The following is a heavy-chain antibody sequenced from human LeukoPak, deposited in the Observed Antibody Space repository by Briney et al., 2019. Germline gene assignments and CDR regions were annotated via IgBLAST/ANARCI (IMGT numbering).Heavy chain of an antibody. V-gene: IGHV1-2*02. D-gene: IGHD6-6*01. Sequence: GSSVKVSCKASGGTFSSYAISWARQAPGHGLEWMGWINTHSGSTSYAQKFQGRGAMTRDTSISTGFMELKSLGSDDTAVYYCARSRISAPVDYWGQGTLVTVSS. CDR2: INTHSGST. CDR3: ARSRISAPVDY. J-gene: IGHJ4*02. CDR1: GGTFSSYA.